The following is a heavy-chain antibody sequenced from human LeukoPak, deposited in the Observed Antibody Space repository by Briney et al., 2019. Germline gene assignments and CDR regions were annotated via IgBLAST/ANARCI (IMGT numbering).Heavy chain of an antibody. Sequence: EASVKVSCKASGYTFTGYYMHWVRQAPGQGLEWMGWINPNSGGTKYAQKFQGRVTMTRDTSISTAYMEVSRLRSDDTAVYYCARDGPPPDYYGSDYWGQGTLVTVSS. J-gene: IGHJ4*02. CDR3: ARDGPPPDYYGSDY. CDR2: INPNSGGT. CDR1: GYTFTGYY. V-gene: IGHV1-2*02. D-gene: IGHD3-10*01.